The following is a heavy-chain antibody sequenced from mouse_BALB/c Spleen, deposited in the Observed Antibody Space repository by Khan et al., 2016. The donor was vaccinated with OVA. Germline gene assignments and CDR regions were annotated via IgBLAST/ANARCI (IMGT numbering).Heavy chain of an antibody. D-gene: IGHD1-1*01. CDR3: ARPYESSDDVDY. V-gene: IGHV1S132*01. Sequence: QVRLQQSGAELVRPGASVKLSCKTSGYIFTSYWSHWVKQRSGQGLEWIARFYPGTGSIYYNEKFKGKATLTADKSSSTAYMQLSSLKSEDSAVYFGARPYESSDDVDYWGKGTTLTVTS. CDR2: FYPGTGSI. CDR1: GYIFTSYW. J-gene: IGHJ2*01.